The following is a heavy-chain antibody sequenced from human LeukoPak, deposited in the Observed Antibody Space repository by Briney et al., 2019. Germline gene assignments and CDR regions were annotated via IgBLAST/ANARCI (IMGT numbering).Heavy chain of an antibody. CDR2: IGSSSSYI. D-gene: IGHD2-2*01. CDR3: ARSSRTSCLDY. CDR1: GFTFSSYS. J-gene: IGHJ4*02. V-gene: IGHV3-21*01. Sequence: PGGSLRLSCAASGFTFSSYSMNWVRQAPGKGLEWVSSIGSSSSYIYYADSVKGRFTISRDNAKNSLYLQMNSLRAEDTAVYYCARSSRTSCLDYWGQGTLVTVSS.